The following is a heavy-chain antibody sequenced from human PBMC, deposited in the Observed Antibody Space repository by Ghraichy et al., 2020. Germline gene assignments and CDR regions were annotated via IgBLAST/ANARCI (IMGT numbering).Heavy chain of an antibody. CDR2: ITSTSSYI. V-gene: IGHV3-21*01. CDR1: GFTFSSST. CDR3: ARDPGYCSGGNCYNDAFDI. J-gene: IGHJ3*02. Sequence: SCAASGFTFSSSTMNWVRQAPGKGLEWVSSITSTSSYIYYADSVQGRFTISRDNAKNSLYLQMNSLRAEDTAVYYCARDPGYCSGGNCYNDAFDIWGQGTMVTVSS. D-gene: IGHD2-15*01.